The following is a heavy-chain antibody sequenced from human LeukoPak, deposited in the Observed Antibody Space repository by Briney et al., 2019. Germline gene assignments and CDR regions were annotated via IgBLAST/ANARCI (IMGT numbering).Heavy chain of an antibody. CDR1: GFTVSKSL. CDR2: MNQDGSAK. J-gene: IGHJ6*02. D-gene: IGHD3-16*01. Sequence: GSLRLSCAASGFTVSKSLMNLVRQAPGKGVEWVANMNQDGSAKGYVDSVKGRFTISRDNARNSLYLQMSSLRPEDTAVYYCATYTHWVAGDVWGQGTTVTVSS. CDR3: ATYTHWVAGDV. V-gene: IGHV3-7*01.